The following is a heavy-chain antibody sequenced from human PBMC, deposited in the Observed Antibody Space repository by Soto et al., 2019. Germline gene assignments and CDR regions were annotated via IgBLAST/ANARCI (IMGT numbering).Heavy chain of an antibody. CDR3: AKAGQFGVIISAFDY. D-gene: IGHD3-3*01. Sequence: GGSLRLSCAASGFTFSNYGMSWVRQAPGKGLERVSSIDGRGDSTNADSVKGRFTISRDNSKNTLYLQMNSLRAEDTAVYYCAKAGQFGVIISAFDYWGQGTLVTVSS. V-gene: IGHV3-23*01. CDR1: GFTFSNYG. CDR2: IDGRGDST. J-gene: IGHJ4*02.